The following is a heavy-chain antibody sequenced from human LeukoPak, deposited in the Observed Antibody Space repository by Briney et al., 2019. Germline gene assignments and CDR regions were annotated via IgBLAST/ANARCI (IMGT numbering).Heavy chain of an antibody. Sequence: SETLSLTCTVSGGSISSYYWSWIRQPPGKGLEWIGYIYYSGGTNYNPSLKSRVTISVDTSKNQFSLKLSSVTAADTAVYYCARLALGYYYDSSGSLDYWGQGTLVTVSS. D-gene: IGHD3-22*01. V-gene: IGHV4-59*01. CDR2: IYYSGGT. J-gene: IGHJ4*02. CDR3: ARLALGYYYDSSGSLDY. CDR1: GGSISSYY.